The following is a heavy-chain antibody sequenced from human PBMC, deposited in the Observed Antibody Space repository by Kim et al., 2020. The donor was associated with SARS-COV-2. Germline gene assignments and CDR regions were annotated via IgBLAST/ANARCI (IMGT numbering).Heavy chain of an antibody. Sequence: SVKGRISISRDNSKNTLYLQMNSLRAEDTAVYYCERVPEYLTGTTGAIDVWGQWTMVTVSS. V-gene: IGHV3-30*01. J-gene: IGHJ3*01. D-gene: IGHD1-7*01. CDR3: ERVPEYLTGTTGAIDV.